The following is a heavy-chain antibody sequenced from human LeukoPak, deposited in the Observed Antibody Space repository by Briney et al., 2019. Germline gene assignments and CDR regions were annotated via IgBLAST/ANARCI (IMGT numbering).Heavy chain of an antibody. CDR3: RQAVATSFDY. J-gene: IGHJ4*02. V-gene: IGHV4-4*02. D-gene: IGHD5-12*01. Sequence: PSETLSLTCAVSGGSISSSNWWSWVRPPPGKGLEWIGEIYYSGSTNYNPSLKSRVTISVDKSKNQFSLKLSSVTAADTAVYYCRQAVATSFDYWGQGTLVTVSS. CDR2: IYYSGST. CDR1: GGSISSSNW.